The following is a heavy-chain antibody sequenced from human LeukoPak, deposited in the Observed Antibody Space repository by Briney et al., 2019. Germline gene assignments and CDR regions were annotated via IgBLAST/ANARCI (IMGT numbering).Heavy chain of an antibody. CDR2: IYYSGST. D-gene: IGHD3-3*01. V-gene: IGHV4-30-4*08. CDR1: GGSISRADYY. Sequence: PSQTLSLTCTVSGGSISRADYYWSWIRQSPGKGLEWIGYIYYSGSTYYNPSLKSRATISVDTSKNQFSLKLASVTAADTAVYYCARDSDFWSGYYYFDYWGQGTLVTVSS. CDR3: ARDSDFWSGYYYFDY. J-gene: IGHJ4*02.